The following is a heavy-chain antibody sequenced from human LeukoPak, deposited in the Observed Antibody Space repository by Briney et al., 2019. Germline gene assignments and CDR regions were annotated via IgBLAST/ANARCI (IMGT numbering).Heavy chain of an antibody. CDR3: ARETRHCSSTSCSSLEYIQH. V-gene: IGHV3-21*01. CDR1: GFTFSSYT. CDR2: ISSGSSYI. Sequence: GGSLRLSCAASGFTFSSYTMNWVRQAPGKGLEWVSSISSGSSYIYYADSVKGRFTISRDNAKNSLYLQVNSLRAEDTAVYYCARETRHCSSTSCSSLEYIQHWGQGTLVTVSS. J-gene: IGHJ1*01. D-gene: IGHD2-2*01.